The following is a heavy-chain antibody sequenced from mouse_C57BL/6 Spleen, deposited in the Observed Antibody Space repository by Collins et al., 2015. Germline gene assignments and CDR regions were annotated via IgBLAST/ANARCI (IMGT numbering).Heavy chain of an antibody. Sequence: QVQLQQSGPELVKPGASVKISCKASGYAFSSSWMNWVKQRPGKGLEWIGRIYPGDGDANYNGKFKGKATLTADKSSSTAYMQLSSLTSEDSAVYFCANYAYFDYWGQGTTLTVSS. V-gene: IGHV1-82*01. J-gene: IGHJ2*01. CDR3: ANYAYFDY. D-gene: IGHD2-4*01. CDR2: IYPGDGDA. CDR1: GYAFSSSW.